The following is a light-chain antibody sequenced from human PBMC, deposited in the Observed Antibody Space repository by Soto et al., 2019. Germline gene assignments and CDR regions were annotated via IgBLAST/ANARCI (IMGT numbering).Light chain of an antibody. CDR1: QDISNY. CDR3: QQYDNLPVT. Sequence: DIQMTQSPSSLSASVGDRVTITCQASQDISNYLNWYQQKPGKAPKLLIYDASNLATGVPSRFSGSVSGTDFTVTISSLQPEDIATYYCQQYDNLPVTFGPGTKVDIK. J-gene: IGKJ3*01. V-gene: IGKV1-33*01. CDR2: DAS.